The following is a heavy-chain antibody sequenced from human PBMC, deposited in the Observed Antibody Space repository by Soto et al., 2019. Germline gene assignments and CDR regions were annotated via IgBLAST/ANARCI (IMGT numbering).Heavy chain of an antibody. D-gene: IGHD1-26*01. CDR3: GRGPSGQIVVFY. CDR2: IGPESGAT. Sequence: VASVKVSCKASGYTFTGHYIHWVRQAPEQGPEWMGEIGPESGATRYAQKFQGRVTMTRDTSITTVYMELNNLSPDDTAVYYCGRGPSGQIVVFYWGQGTPVTVSS. V-gene: IGHV1-2*02. CDR1: GYTFTGHY. J-gene: IGHJ4*02.